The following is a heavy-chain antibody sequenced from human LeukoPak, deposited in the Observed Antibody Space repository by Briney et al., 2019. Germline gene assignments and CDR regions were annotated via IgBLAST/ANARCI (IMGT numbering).Heavy chain of an antibody. CDR1: GFTFSSYE. CDR2: ISSSGSTI. D-gene: IGHD3-3*01. J-gene: IGHJ6*03. CDR3: ARDHAFSYYYYMDV. Sequence: PGGSLRLSCAASGFTFSSYEMNWVRQAPGKGLEWVSYISSSGSTIYYADSVKGRFTISRDNAKNSLYLQMNSLRAEDTAVYYCARDHAFSYYYYMDVWGKGTTVTVSS. V-gene: IGHV3-48*03.